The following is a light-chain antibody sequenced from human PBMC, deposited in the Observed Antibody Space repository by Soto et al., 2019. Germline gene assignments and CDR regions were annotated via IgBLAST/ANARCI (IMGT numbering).Light chain of an antibody. CDR2: GAS. V-gene: IGKV3-20*01. CDR3: QQYGSSPWT. J-gene: IGKJ1*01. CDR1: QSLSAGY. Sequence: EIVLTQSPGTLSLSPGERATLSCRASQSLSAGYLAWYQQKPGQAPRLLIYGASSRATGIPDRFSGSGSGTDFTVTITRLEPEDFAVYYCQQYGSSPWTFGQGTKVEIK.